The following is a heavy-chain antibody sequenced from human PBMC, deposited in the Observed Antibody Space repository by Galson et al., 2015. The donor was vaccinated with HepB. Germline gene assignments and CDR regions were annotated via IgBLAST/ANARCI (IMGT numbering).Heavy chain of an antibody. CDR3: ARGGDSRYWVANWFDP. Sequence: SLRLSCAASGFSFSDYYMNWVRQAPGKGLEWVSYISSSSTYTKYTDSVKGRFTISRDNANNSLYLQMNSLRAEDTAVYYCARGGDSRYWVANWFDPWGQGTLVTVAS. CDR2: ISSSSTYT. V-gene: IGHV3-11*06. J-gene: IGHJ5*02. CDR1: GFSFSDYY. D-gene: IGHD6-13*01.